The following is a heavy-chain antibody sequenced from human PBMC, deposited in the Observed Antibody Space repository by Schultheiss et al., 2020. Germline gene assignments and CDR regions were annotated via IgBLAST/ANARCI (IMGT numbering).Heavy chain of an antibody. D-gene: IGHD3-10*01. V-gene: IGHV3-30*18. J-gene: IGHJ4*02. Sequence: GGSLRLSCAASGFSFSMYGMHWVRQAPGKGLEWLGVISYDGRSIYYADSVKGRFTISRDNSKDTLYLQMNSLRDEDTAVYYCAKDLWFAELLGILDSWGQGTLVTVSS. CDR3: AKDLWFAELLGILDS. CDR1: GFSFSMYG. CDR2: ISYDGRSI.